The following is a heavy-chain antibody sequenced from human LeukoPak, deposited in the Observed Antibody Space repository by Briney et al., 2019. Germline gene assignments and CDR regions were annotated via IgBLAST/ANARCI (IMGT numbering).Heavy chain of an antibody. CDR2: INDVGSDK. CDR3: AIHVASGTVDY. V-gene: IGHV3-7*01. J-gene: IGHJ4*02. D-gene: IGHD6-13*01. Sequence: PGGSLRLSCAASGFTISSNNMNWVRQAPGKGLEWVGNINDVGSDKYYVDSVNGRFTFSRDNVKSLLYLQMNNLRAEDPAVYYCAIHVASGTVDYWGQGTLVTVSS. CDR1: GFTISSNN.